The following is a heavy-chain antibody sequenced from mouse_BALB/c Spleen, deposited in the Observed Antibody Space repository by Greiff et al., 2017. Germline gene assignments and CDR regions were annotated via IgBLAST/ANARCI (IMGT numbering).Heavy chain of an antibody. CDR3: ARHGRW. V-gene: IGHV5-9-4*01. D-gene: IGHD1-1*02. Sequence: EVQGVESGGGLVKPGGSLKLSCAASGFTFSSYAMSWVRQSPEKRLEWVAEISSGGSYTYYPDTVTGRFTISRDNAKNTLYLEMSSLKSEDTAMYYCARHGRWCGQGTLVTVSA. CDR1: GFTFSSYA. CDR2: ISSGGSYT. J-gene: IGHJ3*02.